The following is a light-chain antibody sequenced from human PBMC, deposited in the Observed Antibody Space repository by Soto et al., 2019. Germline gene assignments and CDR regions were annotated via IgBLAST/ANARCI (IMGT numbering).Light chain of an antibody. CDR1: NSNFGSNT. CDR2: GNN. CDR3: VTWADSLNVWV. J-gene: IGLJ3*02. V-gene: IGLV1-44*01. Sequence: QSVLTQPPSASGTPGQTVAISCSGSNSNFGSNTVNWYQQFPGTAPKLLIYGNNQRPSGVPDRFSGSKSDTSASLAISGLLSEDESDYYCVTWADSLNVWVFGGATKLTVL.